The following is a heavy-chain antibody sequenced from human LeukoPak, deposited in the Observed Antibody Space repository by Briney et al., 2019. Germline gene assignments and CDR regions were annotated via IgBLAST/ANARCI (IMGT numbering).Heavy chain of an antibody. CDR1: GFTFSSYE. V-gene: IGHV3-48*03. Sequence: PGGSLRLSCAASGFTFSSYEMNWFRQAPGKGLEWVSYISSSGSTIYYADSVKGRFTISRDNAKNSLYLQMNSLRAEDTAVYYCARGDSGSYYFDYWGQGTLVTVSS. J-gene: IGHJ4*02. CDR2: ISSSGSTI. CDR3: ARGDSGSYYFDY. D-gene: IGHD1-26*01.